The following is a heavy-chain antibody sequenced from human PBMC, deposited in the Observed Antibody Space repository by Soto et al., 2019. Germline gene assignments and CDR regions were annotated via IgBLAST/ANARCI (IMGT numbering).Heavy chain of an antibody. V-gene: IGHV1-69*12. D-gene: IGHD3-3*02. CDR1: GGTFGNSA. J-gene: IGHJ6*02. CDR3: ARDKDRKQLGGNYYYGIDV. Sequence: QVQLVQSGAEVKKPGSSVTVSCKASGGTFGNSAISWVRQAPGQGLEWMGGIIPICPTPDYAQKFQGRVTITADESTTTAYMELTSLRSEDTAVYYCARDKDRKQLGGNYYYGIDVWGQGTTVTVSS. CDR2: IIPICPTP.